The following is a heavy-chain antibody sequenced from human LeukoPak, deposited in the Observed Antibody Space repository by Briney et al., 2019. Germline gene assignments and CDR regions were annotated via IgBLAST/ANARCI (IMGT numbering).Heavy chain of an antibody. V-gene: IGHV4-34*01. CDR2: IYYSGST. Sequence: SETLSLTCAVYGGSFSGYYWSWIRQPPGKGLEWIGSIYYSGSTYYNPSLKSRVTISVDTSKNQFSLKLSSVTAADTAVYYCARLYSSGWYSYYFDYWGQGTLVTVSS. CDR3: ARLYSSGWYSYYFDY. J-gene: IGHJ4*02. D-gene: IGHD6-19*01. CDR1: GGSFSGYY.